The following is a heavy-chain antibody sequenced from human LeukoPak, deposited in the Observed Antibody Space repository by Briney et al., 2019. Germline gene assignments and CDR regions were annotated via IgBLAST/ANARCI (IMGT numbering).Heavy chain of an antibody. V-gene: IGHV4-34*01. J-gene: IGHJ6*02. CDR3: ARRRYYYYGMDV. CDR1: GGSFGGYY. Sequence: PSETLSLTCAVYGGSFGGYYWSWIRQPPGKGLEWIGEINHSGSTNYNPSLKSRVTISVDTSKNQFSLKLSSVTAADTAVYYCARRRYYYYGMDVWGQGTTVTVSS. CDR2: INHSGST.